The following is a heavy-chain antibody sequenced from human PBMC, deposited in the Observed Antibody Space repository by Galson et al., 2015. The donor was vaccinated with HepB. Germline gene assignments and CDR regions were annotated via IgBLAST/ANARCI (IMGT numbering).Heavy chain of an antibody. CDR1: RFTFSSYV. CDR3: AKDAVGATGRYYSYYMDV. CDR2: IWYDGSNK. V-gene: IGHV3-30*02. J-gene: IGHJ6*03. Sequence: SLRLSCAASRFTFSSYVMHWVRQAPGKGLEWVALIWYDGSNKYYGDSVKGRFTISRDNSKNTLYLQMNSLRAEDTAVYYCAKDAVGATGRYYSYYMDVWGKGTTVTVSS. D-gene: IGHD1-26*01.